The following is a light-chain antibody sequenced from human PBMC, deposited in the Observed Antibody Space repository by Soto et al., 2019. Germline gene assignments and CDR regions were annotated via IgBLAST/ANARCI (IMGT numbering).Light chain of an antibody. J-gene: IGKJ2*01. Sequence: DIQMTQSPSSLSASVGDGVTITCRASQSISSYLNWYQQKPGKAPKLLIYAASSLQSGVPSRFSGSGSGTDFTLTISSLQPEDFVTYYCQQSYSAPQYTFGQGTKLEIK. CDR1: QSISSY. CDR3: QQSYSAPQYT. V-gene: IGKV1-39*01. CDR2: AAS.